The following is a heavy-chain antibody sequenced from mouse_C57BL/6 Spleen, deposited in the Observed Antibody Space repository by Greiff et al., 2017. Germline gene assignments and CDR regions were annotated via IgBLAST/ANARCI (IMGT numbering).Heavy chain of an antibody. D-gene: IGHD1-1*01. CDR3: ARGGAYYGSSYDYFDY. J-gene: IGHJ2*01. CDR2: INPSTGGT. CDR1: GYSFTGYY. V-gene: IGHV1-42*01. Sequence: EVQLQQSGPELVKPGASVKISCKASGYSFTGYYMNWVKQSPEKSLEWIGEINPSTGGTTYNQKFKAKATLTVDKSTSTAYLQLKSLTSEDSAVYYCARGGAYYGSSYDYFDYWGQGTTLTVSS.